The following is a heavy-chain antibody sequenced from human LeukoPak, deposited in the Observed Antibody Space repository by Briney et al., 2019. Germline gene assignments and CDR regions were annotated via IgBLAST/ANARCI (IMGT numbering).Heavy chain of an antibody. V-gene: IGHV4-34*01. CDR3: ARVHVLRFLLRINWFDP. Sequence: SETLSLTCAVYGGSFSGYYWSWIRQPPGKGLEWIGEIDHSGSTNYNPSLKSRVTISVDTSKNQFSLKLSSVTAADTAVYYCARVHVLRFLLRINWFDPWGQGTLVTVSS. D-gene: IGHD3-3*01. CDR2: IDHSGST. CDR1: GGSFSGYY. J-gene: IGHJ5*02.